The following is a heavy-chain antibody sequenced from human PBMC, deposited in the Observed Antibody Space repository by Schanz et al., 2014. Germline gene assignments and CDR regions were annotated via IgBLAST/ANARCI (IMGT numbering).Heavy chain of an antibody. J-gene: IGHJ4*02. CDR2: MYINSGST. D-gene: IGHD3-22*01. Sequence: EVQLVESGGGLIQPGGSLRLSCAVSGFTVNTNYMSWVRQAPGKGLEWISSMYINSGSTQYADSVKGRFTISRDNAKRSLYLRMNRLRVDDTAVYYCAHPRVGHSSGFDFWGQGSLVTVSS. V-gene: IGHV3-53*01. CDR3: AHPRVGHSSGFDF. CDR1: GFTVNTNY.